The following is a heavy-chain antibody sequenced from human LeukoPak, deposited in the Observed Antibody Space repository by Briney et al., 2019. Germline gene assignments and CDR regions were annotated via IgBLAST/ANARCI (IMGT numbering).Heavy chain of an antibody. CDR3: AKGAYCSSTSCYSPRIDY. V-gene: IGHV3-30*02. D-gene: IGHD2-2*01. Sequence: GGSLRLSCAASGFTFGSYGMHWVRQAPGKGLEWVAFIRYDGSNKYYADSVKGRFTISRDNSKNTLYLQMNSLRAEDTAVYYCAKGAYCSSTSCYSPRIDYWGQGTLVTVSS. J-gene: IGHJ4*02. CDR1: GFTFGSYG. CDR2: IRYDGSNK.